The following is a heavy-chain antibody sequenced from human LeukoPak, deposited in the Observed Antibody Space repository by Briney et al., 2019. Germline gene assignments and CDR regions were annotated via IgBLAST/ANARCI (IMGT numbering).Heavy chain of an antibody. CDR2: IYSGGST. D-gene: IGHD6-13*01. CDR1: GFTVSSNY. V-gene: IGHV3-66*01. Sequence: GGSLRLSCAASGFTVSSNYMNWVRQAPGKGLEWASVIYSGGSTYYADSVKGRFTISRDNSKNTVYLQMNSLRAEDTAVYYCARDSSNWFLFDYWGQGTLVTVSS. J-gene: IGHJ4*02. CDR3: ARDSSNWFLFDY.